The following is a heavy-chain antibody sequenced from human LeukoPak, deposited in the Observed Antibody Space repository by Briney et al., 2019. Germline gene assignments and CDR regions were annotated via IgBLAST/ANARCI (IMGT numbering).Heavy chain of an antibody. Sequence: PGGSLRLSCAASGFTVSSNYMSWVRQAPGKGLEWVSVIYSGGSTYYADSVKGRFTISRDNSKNTLYLQMNSLRAEDTAVYYCARDEGYDSSGYYYPYFDYWGQGTLVTVSS. D-gene: IGHD3-22*01. J-gene: IGHJ4*02. CDR1: GFTVSSNY. CDR2: IYSGGST. V-gene: IGHV3-66*01. CDR3: ARDEGYDSSGYYYPYFDY.